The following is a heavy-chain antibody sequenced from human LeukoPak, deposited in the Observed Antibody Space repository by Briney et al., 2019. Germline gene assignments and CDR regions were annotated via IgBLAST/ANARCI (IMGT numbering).Heavy chain of an antibody. Sequence: GGSLRLSCAASGFTFSSYEMNWVRQAPGKGLEWISYISGSGTVTHYADSVEGRFTISRDNTKNSLYLQMNSLRAEDTAVYYCARSVGITGKGRGGYFDYWGQGTLVSVSS. J-gene: IGHJ4*02. CDR3: ARSVGITGKGRGGYFDY. CDR2: ISGSGTVT. CDR1: GFTFSSYE. D-gene: IGHD1-20*01. V-gene: IGHV3-48*03.